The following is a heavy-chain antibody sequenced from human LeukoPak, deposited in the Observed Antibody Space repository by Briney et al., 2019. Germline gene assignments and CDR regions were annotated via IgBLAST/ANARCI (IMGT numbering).Heavy chain of an antibody. J-gene: IGHJ4*02. CDR1: GFTFSDYY. Sequence: GGSLRLSCAASGFTFSDYYMSWIRQAPGKGLEWVSYISSSGSTIYYADSVKGRFTISRDNAKNSLYLQMNSLRAEDTAVYYCARERRLTRERYHDYWGQGTLVTVSS. V-gene: IGHV3-11*01. D-gene: IGHD6-25*01. CDR3: ARERRLTRERYHDY. CDR2: ISSSGSTI.